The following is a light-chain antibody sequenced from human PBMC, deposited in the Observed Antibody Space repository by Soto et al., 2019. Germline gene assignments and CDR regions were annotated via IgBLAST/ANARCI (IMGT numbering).Light chain of an antibody. Sequence: DIQMTQSPSTLSASVRDRVTITCRASQTSNSWLAWYQQRPGKAPRLLIYKASTLESAFPSRFSGSGSGTELTLTIRTLQPDDFATYYFQHENSIPDTFGQGNKLDIK. CDR2: KAS. V-gene: IGKV1-5*03. CDR3: QHENSIPDT. J-gene: IGKJ2*01. CDR1: QTSNSW.